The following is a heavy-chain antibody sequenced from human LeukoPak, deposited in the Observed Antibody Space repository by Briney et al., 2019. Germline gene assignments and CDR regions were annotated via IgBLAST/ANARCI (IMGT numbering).Heavy chain of an antibody. D-gene: IGHD2-2*01. J-gene: IGHJ5*02. CDR2: ISSSSGYI. CDR3: ARDGGAAAMFWFDP. V-gene: IGHV3-21*01. CDR1: GFTFSSYS. Sequence: PGGSLRLSCAASGFTFSSYSMNWVRQAPGKGLEWVSSISSSSGYIYYADSVKGRFTISRDNAKNSLYLQMNSLRAEDTAVYYCARDGGAAAMFWFDPWGQGTLVTVSS.